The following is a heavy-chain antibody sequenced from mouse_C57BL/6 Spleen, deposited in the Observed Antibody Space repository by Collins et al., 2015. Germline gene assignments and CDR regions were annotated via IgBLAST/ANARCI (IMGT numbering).Heavy chain of an antibody. J-gene: IGHJ3*01. V-gene: IGHV1-81*01. CDR3: APYYYGSSPFAY. CDR2: IYPRSGNT. CDR1: GYTFTSYG. D-gene: IGHD1-1*01. Sequence: QVQLQQSGAELARPGASVKLSCKASGYTFTSYGISWVKQRTGQGLEWIGEIYPRSGNTYYNEKFKGKATLTADKSSSTAYMELRSLTSEDSAVYFCAPYYYGSSPFAYWGQGTLVTVSA.